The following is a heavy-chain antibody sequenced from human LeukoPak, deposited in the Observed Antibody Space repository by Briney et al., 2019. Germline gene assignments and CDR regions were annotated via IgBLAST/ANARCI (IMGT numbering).Heavy chain of an antibody. J-gene: IGHJ4*02. CDR1: GGSFSGYY. Sequence: SETLSLTCAVYGGSFSGYYWSWIRQPPGKGLEWIGEINHSGSTNYNPSLKSRVTISVDTSKDQFSLKLSSVTAADTAVYYCASNSFDYYGSGSYSVDYWGQGTLVTVSS. D-gene: IGHD3-10*01. CDR3: ASNSFDYYGSGSYSVDY. V-gene: IGHV4-34*01. CDR2: INHSGST.